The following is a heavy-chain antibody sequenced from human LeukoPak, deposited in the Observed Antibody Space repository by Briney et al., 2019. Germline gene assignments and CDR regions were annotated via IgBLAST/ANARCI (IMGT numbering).Heavy chain of an antibody. V-gene: IGHV4-34*01. CDR3: ARLPMATRSRYVDY. D-gene: IGHD5-24*01. Sequence: SGTLSLTCAVYGGSFSGYYWSWIRQPPGKGLEWIGEINHSGSTNYNPSLKSRVTISVDTSKNQFSLKLSSVTAADTAVYYCARLPMATRSRYVDYWGQGTLVTVSS. CDR2: INHSGST. CDR1: GGSFSGYY. J-gene: IGHJ4*02.